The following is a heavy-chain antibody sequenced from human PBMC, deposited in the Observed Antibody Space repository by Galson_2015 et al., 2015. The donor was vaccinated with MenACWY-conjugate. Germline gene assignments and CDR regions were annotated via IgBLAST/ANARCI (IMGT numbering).Heavy chain of an antibody. CDR2: INWNGVSK. J-gene: IGHJ5*02. CDR3: ARVPSRTYDSIGFYCHA. D-gene: IGHD3-22*01. CDR1: GFSFDDYG. Sequence: SLRLSCAASGFSFDDYGMSWVRQAPGKGLEWVSVINWNGVSKDYADSVKGRFTISRDNAKNSLYLQMNSLRAEDTALYYCARVPSRTYDSIGFYCHAWGQGAPVTFSS. V-gene: IGHV3-20*04.